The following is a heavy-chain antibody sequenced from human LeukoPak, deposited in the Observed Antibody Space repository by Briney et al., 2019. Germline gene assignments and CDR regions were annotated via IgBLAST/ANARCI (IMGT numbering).Heavy chain of an antibody. CDR3: ARVLHPLYYFDY. V-gene: IGHV4-59*01. CDR2: IYYSGST. CDR1: GGSISSYY. J-gene: IGHJ4*02. Sequence: SETLSLTCTVSGGSISSYYWSWIRQPPGKGLEWIGYIYYSGSTNYNPSLKSRVTISVDTSKNQFSLKLSSVTAADTAVYYCARVLHPLYYFDYWGRGTLVTVSS.